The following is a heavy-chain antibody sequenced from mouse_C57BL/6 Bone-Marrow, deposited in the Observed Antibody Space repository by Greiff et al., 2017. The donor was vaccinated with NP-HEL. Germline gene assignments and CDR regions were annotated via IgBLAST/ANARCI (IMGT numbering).Heavy chain of an antibody. Sequence: EVKLVESGEGLVKPGGSLKLSCAASGFTFSSYAMSWVRQTPEKRLEWVAYISSGGDYIYYADTVKGRFTISRDNARNTLYLQMSSLKSEDTAMYYCTRDRYGSTIFDYWGQGTTLTVSS. CDR3: TRDRYGSTIFDY. CDR2: ISSGGDYI. CDR1: GFTFSSYA. J-gene: IGHJ2*01. D-gene: IGHD1-1*01. V-gene: IGHV5-9-1*02.